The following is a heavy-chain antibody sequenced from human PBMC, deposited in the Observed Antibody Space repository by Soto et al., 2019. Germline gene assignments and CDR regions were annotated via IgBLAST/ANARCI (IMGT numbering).Heavy chain of an antibody. J-gene: IGHJ4*02. D-gene: IGHD3-9*01. V-gene: IGHV5-51*01. Sequence: QLVQSGAEVKKPGESLKISCKGSGYNFANYWIGWVRQMPGKGLEWMGIIYPGNSDTRYSPSFQGQVTISADTSISTAYLEWSSLKASDTAIYYCARHVYYDVLKKNYWGQGTLVTVSS. CDR3: ARHVYYDVLKKNY. CDR1: GYNFANYW. CDR2: IYPGNSDT.